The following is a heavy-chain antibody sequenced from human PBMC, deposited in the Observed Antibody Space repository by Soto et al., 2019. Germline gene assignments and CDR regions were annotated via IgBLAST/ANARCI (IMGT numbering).Heavy chain of an antibody. J-gene: IGHJ4*02. CDR1: GFTFSSYA. CDR3: AKFFVETGGSSGWPWTFHY. Sequence: EVQLLESGGGLVQPGMSLRLSCAASGFTFSSYAMSWVRQAPGKGLEWVSAISGSGGTTYYAASVKGRFTISRDNSKNTLFLQMNSLRAEDTAVYYCAKFFVETGGSSGWPWTFHYWGQGTLVAVSS. CDR2: ISGSGGTT. V-gene: IGHV3-23*01. D-gene: IGHD6-25*01.